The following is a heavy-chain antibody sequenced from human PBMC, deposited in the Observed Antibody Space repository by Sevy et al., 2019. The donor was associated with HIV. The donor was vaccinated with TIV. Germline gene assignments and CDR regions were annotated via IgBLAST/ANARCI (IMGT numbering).Heavy chain of an antibody. Sequence: GGSLRLSCAASGFTFSDYYLSWIRQAPGKGLEWVSYISSSSSYTNYADSVKGRFTISRDNAKNSLYLQMNSLRAEDTAVYYCARGDCSGGCCYADYWGQGTLVTVSS. J-gene: IGHJ4*02. V-gene: IGHV3-11*06. CDR2: ISSSSSYT. D-gene: IGHD2-15*01. CDR3: ARGDCSGGCCYADY. CDR1: GFTFSDYY.